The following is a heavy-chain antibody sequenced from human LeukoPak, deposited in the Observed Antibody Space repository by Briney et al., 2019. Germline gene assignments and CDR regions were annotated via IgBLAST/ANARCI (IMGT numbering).Heavy chain of an antibody. J-gene: IGHJ4*02. Sequence: ASVKVSCKASGFTFTSSAMQGVRQARGQRVEWIGWIVVGSGNTNYAQKFQERVTITRDMSTSTAYMELSSLRSEDTAVYYCAAGPGVGSDYWGQGTLVTVSS. CDR1: GFTFTSSA. CDR2: IVVGSGNT. CDR3: AAGPGVGSDY. V-gene: IGHV1-58*02. D-gene: IGHD2-15*01.